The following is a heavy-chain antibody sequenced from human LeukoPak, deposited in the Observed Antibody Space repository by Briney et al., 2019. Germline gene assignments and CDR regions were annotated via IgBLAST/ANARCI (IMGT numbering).Heavy chain of an antibody. CDR2: IWYDGSNK. V-gene: IGHV3-33*06. J-gene: IGHJ4*02. D-gene: IGHD6-6*01. CDR1: GFTFSTSG. CDR3: AKDLYSSSSCFDY. Sequence: PGGSLRLSCAASGFTFSTSGMHWVRQAPGKGLEWVAVIWYDGSNKYYADSVKGRFTISRDNSKNTLYLQMNSLRAEDTAVYYCAKDLYSSSSCFDYRGQGTLVTVSS.